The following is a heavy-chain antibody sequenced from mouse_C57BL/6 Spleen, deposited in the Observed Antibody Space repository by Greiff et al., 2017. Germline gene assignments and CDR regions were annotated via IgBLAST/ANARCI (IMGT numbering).Heavy chain of an antibody. V-gene: IGHV1-82*01. D-gene: IGHD1-1*01. CDR1: GYAFSSSG. J-gene: IGHJ2*01. CDR3: ARRTITTVWDYYDY. CDR2: IYPGDGDT. Sequence: QVQLQQSGPELVKPGASVKISCKASGYAFSSSGMNWVKQRPGKGLEWIGRIYPGDGDTNYNGKFKGKATLTADKSSSTAYMQRSSLTSEDSAVYFCARRTITTVWDYYDYWGQGTTLTVSS.